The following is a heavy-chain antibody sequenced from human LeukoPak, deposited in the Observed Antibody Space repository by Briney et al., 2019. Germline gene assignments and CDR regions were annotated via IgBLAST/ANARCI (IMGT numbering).Heavy chain of an antibody. CDR2: ISASGGST. J-gene: IGHJ6*03. CDR1: GFTLSSYA. D-gene: IGHD3-10*01. V-gene: IGHV3-23*01. Sequence: GGSLRLSCAASGFTLSSYAMSWVRQAPGKGLEWVSSISASGGSTNYADSVKGRFTISRDNSKNTVYLQMNSLRAEDTAVYYCAKVIKGSERLTMVRGVIIKTAGLYYMDVWGKGTTVTVPS. CDR3: AKVIKGSERLTMVRGVIIKTAGLYYMDV.